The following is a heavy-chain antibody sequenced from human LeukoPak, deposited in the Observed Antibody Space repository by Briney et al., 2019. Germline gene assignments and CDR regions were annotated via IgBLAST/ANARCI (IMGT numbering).Heavy chain of an antibody. D-gene: IGHD6-25*01. V-gene: IGHV3-74*01. J-gene: IGHJ6*02. CDR2: INSDGSST. CDR3: ARPQRPYYYYGMDV. CDR1: GFTFSSYW. Sequence: GGSLRLSCAASGFTFSSYWMHWVRQAPGKGLVWVSRINSDGSSTNYADSVKGRFTISRDKAKNTLYLQMNSLRAEDTAVYYCARPQRPYYYYGMDVWGQGTTVTVSS.